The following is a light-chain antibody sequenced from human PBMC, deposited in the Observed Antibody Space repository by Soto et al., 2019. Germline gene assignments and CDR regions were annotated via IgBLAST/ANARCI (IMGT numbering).Light chain of an antibody. CDR3: QSYDSSLSGGV. V-gene: IGLV1-40*01. CDR1: SSNIGAGYN. CDR2: VNN. Sequence: QSVLTQPPSVSGAPGQRVTISCTGSSSNIGAGYNVHWYQQLPGTAPKLLIYVNNNRPSGVPDRFSGSKSGTSASLAITGLQAEDEADYYCQSYDSSLSGGVFGGGTKVTVL. J-gene: IGLJ3*02.